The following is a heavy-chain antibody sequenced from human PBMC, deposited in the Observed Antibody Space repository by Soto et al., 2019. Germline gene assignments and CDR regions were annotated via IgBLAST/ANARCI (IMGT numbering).Heavy chain of an antibody. Sequence: QVQLVQSGTEVQKPGASVKVSCKASGYTFNNFVVAWVRQAPGQGLEWMGWISASNGDTNYAQKFQGRVTMTTDTSTNTAYMHMRSLRSDATALYYCARATVGVVPTATYIDDWGQGTRVSVSS. CDR2: ISASNGDT. J-gene: IGHJ4*02. CDR1: GYTFNNFV. V-gene: IGHV1-18*01. CDR3: ARATVGVVPTATYIDD. D-gene: IGHD2-21*02.